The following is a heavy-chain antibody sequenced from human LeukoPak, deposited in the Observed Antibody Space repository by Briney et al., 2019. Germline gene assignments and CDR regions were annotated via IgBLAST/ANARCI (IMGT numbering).Heavy chain of an antibody. CDR1: GFTFDDYA. J-gene: IGHJ4*02. D-gene: IGHD3-10*01. Sequence: PGRSLRLSCAASGFTFDDYAMHWVRQAPGKGLEWVSGISWNSGSIGYADSVKGRFTISRDNAKNSLYLQMNSLRAEDTAVYYCASLAYYYGSGSYRIFDYWGQGTLVTVSS. CDR2: ISWNSGSI. CDR3: ASLAYYYGSGSYRIFDY. V-gene: IGHV3-9*01.